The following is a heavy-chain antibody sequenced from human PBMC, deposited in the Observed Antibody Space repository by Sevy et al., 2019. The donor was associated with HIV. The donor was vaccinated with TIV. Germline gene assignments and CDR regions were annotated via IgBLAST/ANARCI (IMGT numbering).Heavy chain of an antibody. CDR2: MNPNSGNT. J-gene: IGHJ6*02. D-gene: IGHD3-3*01. CDR3: ARGDGERFLEWLLYDYGMDV. CDR1: GYTFTSYD. Sequence: ASVKVSCKASGYTFTSYDINWVRQATGQGLEWMGWMNPNSGNTGYAQKFQGRVTMTRNNSISTAYMELSSLRSEDTAVYYCARGDGERFLEWLLYDYGMDVWGQGTTVTVSS. V-gene: IGHV1-8*01.